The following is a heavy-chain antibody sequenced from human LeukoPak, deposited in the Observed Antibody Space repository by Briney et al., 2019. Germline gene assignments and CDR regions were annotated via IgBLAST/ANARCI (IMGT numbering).Heavy chain of an antibody. V-gene: IGHV3-23*01. J-gene: IGHJ4*02. CDR3: AKGVDTAMVLLFDY. CDR1: GFTFDDYA. D-gene: IGHD5-18*01. Sequence: GGSLRLSCAASGFTFDDYAMHWVRQAPGKGLEWVSAISGSGGSTYYADSVKGRFTISRDNSKNTLYLQMNSLRAEDTAVYYCAKGVDTAMVLLFDYWGQGTLVTVSS. CDR2: ISGSGGST.